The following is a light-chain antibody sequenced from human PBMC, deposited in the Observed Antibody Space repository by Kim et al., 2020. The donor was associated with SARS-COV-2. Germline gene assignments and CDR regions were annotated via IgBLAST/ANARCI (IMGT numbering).Light chain of an antibody. CDR3: SSYTSSSTYVV. J-gene: IGLJ2*01. CDR1: SSYVGAYNY. V-gene: IGLV2-14*01. Sequence: QSALTQPASVSGSPGQSITISCTGTSSYVGAYNYVSWYQQHPGKAPKLMIYDVSKRPSGVSNRFSGSKSGNTASLTISGLQAEDEADYYCSSYTSSSTYVVFGGGTQLTVL. CDR2: DVS.